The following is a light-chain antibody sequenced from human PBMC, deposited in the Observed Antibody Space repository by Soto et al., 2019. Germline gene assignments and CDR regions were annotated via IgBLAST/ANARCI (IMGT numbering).Light chain of an antibody. CDR2: DVS. CDR3: CSYAGSPRYV. CDR1: SSDVGTYNY. J-gene: IGLJ1*01. Sequence: QSALTQPRSVSGSPGQSVTISCTGTSSDVGTYNYVSWYQQHPGKAPKVMICDVSERPSGVPDRFSGSKSGNTASLTISGLQAEDEADYYCCSYAGSPRYVFGTGTKLT. V-gene: IGLV2-11*01.